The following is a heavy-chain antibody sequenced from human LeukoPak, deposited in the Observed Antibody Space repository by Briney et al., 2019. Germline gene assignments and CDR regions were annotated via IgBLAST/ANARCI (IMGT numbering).Heavy chain of an antibody. CDR2: VSSSGADI. CDR3: ARDPYSGNYGSYYYYYRDV. J-gene: IGHJ6*03. D-gene: IGHD1-26*01. Sequence: VGCLRLSCAPSLFTFYNYNMNWARPAPREALEWVSSVSSSGADIFYADSLKGRFTISRDNAKDSLYLQMNSLGPEDTAVYYCARDPYSGNYGSYYYYYRDVWGKGTTVTISS. V-gene: IGHV3-21*01. CDR1: LFTFYNYN.